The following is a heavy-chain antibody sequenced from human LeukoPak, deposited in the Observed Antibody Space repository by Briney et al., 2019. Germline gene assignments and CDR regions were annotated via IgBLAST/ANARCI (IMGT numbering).Heavy chain of an antibody. CDR3: AREETHHVYYGMDV. D-gene: IGHD1-14*01. Sequence: GASVKVSCKASGYTSTSYAMHWVRQAPGQRLEWMGWINAGNGNTKYSQKFQGRVTITRDTSASTAYMELRSLRSDDTAVYYCAREETHHVYYGMDVWGQGTMVTVSS. V-gene: IGHV1-3*01. J-gene: IGHJ6*02. CDR1: GYTSTSYA. CDR2: INAGNGNT.